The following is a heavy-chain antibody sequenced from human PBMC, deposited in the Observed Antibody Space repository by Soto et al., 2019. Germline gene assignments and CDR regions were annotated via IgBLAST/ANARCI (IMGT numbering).Heavy chain of an antibody. Sequence: QVQLQQWGAGLLKPSETLSLTCAVYGWSFSGYYWTWIRQPPGPGLAWIGEINHSGSTNYNPSLTSRVTISVDTSQNQFSLKLTSVTAADPAVYYCARDKITGIFDYWGQGTLVTVSS. V-gene: IGHV4-34*01. J-gene: IGHJ4*02. D-gene: IGHD2-8*02. CDR1: GWSFSGYY. CDR3: ARDKITGIFDY. CDR2: INHSGST.